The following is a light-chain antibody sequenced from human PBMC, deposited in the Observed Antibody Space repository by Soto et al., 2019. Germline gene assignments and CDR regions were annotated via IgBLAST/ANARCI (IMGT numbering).Light chain of an antibody. J-gene: IGKJ1*01. Sequence: EIVMTQSPATLSVSPGERATLSCRASKSVGSNLAWYQLKPGQAPRLLIYGASTRATGIPARFSGSGSGTDFTLTISSLQSEEFAIYFCQQYNNWPPDRTFGQGTKVEIK. V-gene: IGKV3-15*01. CDR1: KSVGSN. CDR2: GAS. CDR3: QQYNNWPPDRT.